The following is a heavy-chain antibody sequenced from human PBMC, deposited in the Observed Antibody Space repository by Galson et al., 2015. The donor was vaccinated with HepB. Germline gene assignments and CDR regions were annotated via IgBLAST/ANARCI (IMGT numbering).Heavy chain of an antibody. D-gene: IGHD3-22*01. CDR3: SRAYHYDSSGYYGH. CDR1: GFTFSSYA. V-gene: IGHV3-49*04. J-gene: IGHJ4*02. CDR2: IRSKAYGGTT. Sequence: SLRLSCAASGFTFSSYAITWVRQAPGKGLEWVSLIRSKAYGGTTEHAASVKDRFTISRDDSKSIAQLQMNSLKTEDTAVYYCSRAYHYDSSGYYGHWGQGTLVTVSS.